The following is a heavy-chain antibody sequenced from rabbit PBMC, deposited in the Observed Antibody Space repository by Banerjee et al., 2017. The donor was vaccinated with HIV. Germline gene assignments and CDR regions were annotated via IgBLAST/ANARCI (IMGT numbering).Heavy chain of an antibody. J-gene: IGHJ4*01. CDR3: ARIAGYAGYFKL. CDR2: IATGDGST. V-gene: IGHV1S7*01. D-gene: IGHD7-1*01. Sequence: QSLEESGGDLVKPGASLTLTCTASGFTLSTYWMCWVRQAPGKGLEWIGCIATGDGSTHYANWVNGRFTISSHNAQNTLYLQLNSLTAADTATYFCARIAGYAGYFKLWGQGTLVT. CDR1: GFTLSTYW.